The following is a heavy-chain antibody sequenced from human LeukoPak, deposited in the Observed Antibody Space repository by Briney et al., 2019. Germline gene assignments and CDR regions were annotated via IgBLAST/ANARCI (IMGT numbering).Heavy chain of an antibody. J-gene: IGHJ4*02. CDR3: ARDRDGGWSFDY. Sequence: GGSLRLSCAASGFTFSTYPMHWVRQAPGKGLEFVSSIVSNGDPVFYANSVKGRFTISRDNSKNTLYLQMGSLRAEDTAVYYCARDRDGGWSFDYWGQGTLVTASS. V-gene: IGHV3-64*01. D-gene: IGHD6-19*01. CDR1: GFTFSTYP. CDR2: IVSNGDPV.